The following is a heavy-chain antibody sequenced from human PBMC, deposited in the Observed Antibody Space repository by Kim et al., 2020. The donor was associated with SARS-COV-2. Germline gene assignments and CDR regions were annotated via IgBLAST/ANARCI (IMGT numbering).Heavy chain of an antibody. CDR3: AREDGYDWVARGLAY. Sequence: DSVKGRFTISRDNSKNTLYLQMNSLSAEDTAVYYCAREDGYDWVARGLAYWGQGTLVTVSS. J-gene: IGHJ4*02. V-gene: IGHV3-30*07. D-gene: IGHD5-12*01.